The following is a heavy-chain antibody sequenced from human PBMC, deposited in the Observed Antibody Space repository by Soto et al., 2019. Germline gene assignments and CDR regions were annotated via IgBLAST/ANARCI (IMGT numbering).Heavy chain of an antibody. CDR3: ARPANYDFWSGYHYYFDY. V-gene: IGHV5-51*01. CDR2: IFPGDSDT. Sequence: ESLKISCKGSGYSFTSYWIGWVRQMPGKGLEWMGIIFPGDSDTRYSPSFQGQVTISADKSISTAYLQWSSLKASDTAMYYCARPANYDFWSGYHYYFDYWGQGTLVTVSS. CDR1: GYSFTSYW. J-gene: IGHJ4*02. D-gene: IGHD3-3*01.